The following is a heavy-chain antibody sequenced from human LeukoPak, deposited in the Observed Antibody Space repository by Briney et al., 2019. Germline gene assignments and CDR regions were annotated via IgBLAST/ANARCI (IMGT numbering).Heavy chain of an antibody. CDR2: INHSGST. V-gene: IGHV4-34*01. CDR3: ARHSRYSGYLSWNY. D-gene: IGHD5-12*01. J-gene: IGHJ4*02. CDR1: GGSFSGCY. Sequence: SETLSLTCAVYGGSFSGCYWSWIRQPPGKGLEWIGEINHSGSTNYNPSLKSRVTISVDTSKNQFSLKLSSVTAADTAVYYCARHSRYSGYLSWNYWGQGTLVTVSS.